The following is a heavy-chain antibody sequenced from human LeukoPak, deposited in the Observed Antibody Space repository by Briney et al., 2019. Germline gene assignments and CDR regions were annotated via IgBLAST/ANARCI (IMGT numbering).Heavy chain of an antibody. CDR2: IYPGDSDT. J-gene: IGHJ2*01. Sequence: GESLKISCKGSGYSFTSYWIGWVRQMPGKGLEWMGIIYPGDSDTRYSPSFQGQVTISADKSISTAYLQWSSLKASDTAMYYCARQLHVRGLTAWYFDLWGRGTLVTVSS. D-gene: IGHD1-20*01. V-gene: IGHV5-51*01. CDR1: GYSFTSYW. CDR3: ARQLHVRGLTAWYFDL.